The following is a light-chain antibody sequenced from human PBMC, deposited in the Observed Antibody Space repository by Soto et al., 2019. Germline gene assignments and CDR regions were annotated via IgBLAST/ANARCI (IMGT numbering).Light chain of an antibody. CDR3: SSWDASLNGYV. V-gene: IGLV1-44*01. Sequence: QSVLTQPPSASGTPGQRVTISCSGSSYNIGSKTVNWYQQLPGTVPKLLIYNSYQRPSGVPDRFSASKSGTSASLAISGLQSEDEADYYCSSWDASLNGYVFGTGTKLTVL. CDR2: NSY. J-gene: IGLJ1*01. CDR1: SYNIGSKT.